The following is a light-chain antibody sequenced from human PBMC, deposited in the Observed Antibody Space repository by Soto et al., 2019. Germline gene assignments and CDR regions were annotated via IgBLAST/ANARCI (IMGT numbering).Light chain of an antibody. CDR3: LLSSHGAVV. V-gene: IGLV7-46*01. CDR1: TGDVTSGHY. CDR2: DTD. J-gene: IGLJ2*01. Sequence: QSVVTQEPSLAVSPGGTTTLTCGSTTGDVTSGHYSYWFQQKPGQAPRTLIYDTDKRHSRTPARFSGSLLGGRAALTLSGAQPEDEADYYCLLSSHGAVVFGGGTKLTVL.